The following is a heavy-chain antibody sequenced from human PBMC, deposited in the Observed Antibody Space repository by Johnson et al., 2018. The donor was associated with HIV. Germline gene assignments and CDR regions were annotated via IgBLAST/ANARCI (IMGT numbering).Heavy chain of an antibody. J-gene: IGHJ3*02. Sequence: VQLVESGGGLVQPGGSLRLSCEASGFTFSSYDMHWVRQATGKGLEWVSGIGSTGDTYYPGSVKGRFTISRQNAKNSLYLQMNSLRAGDTAVYYCARGFEVAAGWGAFDIWGQGTMVTVSS. CDR3: ARGFEVAAGWGAFDI. V-gene: IGHV3-13*04. CDR2: IGSTGDT. D-gene: IGHD6-13*01. CDR1: GFTFSSYD.